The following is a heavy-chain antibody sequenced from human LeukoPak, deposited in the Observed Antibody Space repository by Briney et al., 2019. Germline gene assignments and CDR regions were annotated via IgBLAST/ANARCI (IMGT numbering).Heavy chain of an antibody. Sequence: SETLSLTCSISGGSISSRSYYWGWIRQPPGKGLEWIGNIYSSGSTYYNASLQSRVTISIDTSKNQFSLRLNSVTAADTAMYYCAKSGGYGLIDYWGQGTRVTVSS. CDR2: IYSSGST. CDR3: AKSGGYGLIDY. V-gene: IGHV4-39*01. D-gene: IGHD1-26*01. J-gene: IGHJ4*02. CDR1: GGSISSRSYY.